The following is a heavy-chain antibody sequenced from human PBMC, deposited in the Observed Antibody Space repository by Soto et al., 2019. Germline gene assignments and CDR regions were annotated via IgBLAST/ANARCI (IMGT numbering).Heavy chain of an antibody. Sequence: PSETLSLTCTVSGVSISSSSYCWGWVRQPPGKGLEWIGSICHTGSTYYSPSLKSRVTISVDSSKSQISLKVNSVTAADTAVHYCTREWQQLGTPFDYWGQGTLVTVSS. D-gene: IGHD6-13*01. CDR3: TREWQQLGTPFDY. CDR2: ICHTGST. J-gene: IGHJ4*02. CDR1: GVSISSSSYC. V-gene: IGHV4-39*02.